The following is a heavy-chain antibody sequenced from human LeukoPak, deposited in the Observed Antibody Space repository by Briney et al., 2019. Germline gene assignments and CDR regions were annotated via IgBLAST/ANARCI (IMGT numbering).Heavy chain of an antibody. Sequence: PGESLKIPCKGSGYSFTSYWIGWVRQMPGKGLEWMGTIYPGDSDTRYSSSFQGQVTISADKSISTAYLQWSSLKASDTAMYYCARTQPADSNYDILTGYYYGYWGQGTLVTVSS. D-gene: IGHD3-9*01. V-gene: IGHV5-51*01. J-gene: IGHJ4*02. CDR1: GYSFTSYW. CDR2: IYPGDSDT. CDR3: ARTQPADSNYDILTGYYYGY.